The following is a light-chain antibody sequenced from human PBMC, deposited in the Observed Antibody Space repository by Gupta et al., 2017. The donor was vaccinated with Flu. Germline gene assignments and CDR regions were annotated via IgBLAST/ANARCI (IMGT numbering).Light chain of an antibody. CDR2: EVS. CDR1: SSDVGGYNF. CDR3: SSYTSSSTPYV. V-gene: IGLV2-14*01. J-gene: IGLJ1*01. Sequence: QSALTQPASASGSPGQSITISCNGTSSDVGGYNFVSWYQQHPGKAPKLMIYEVSNRPSGVSNRFSGAKSGSTASLTISGLQAEDEADYYCSSYTSSSTPYVFGTGTKVTVL.